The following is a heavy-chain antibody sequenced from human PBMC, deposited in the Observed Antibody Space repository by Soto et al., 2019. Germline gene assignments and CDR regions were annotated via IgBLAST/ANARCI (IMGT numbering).Heavy chain of an antibody. J-gene: IGHJ2*01. CDR3: ARDSSGWARIPGYWYLDL. V-gene: IGHV3-9*01. D-gene: IGHD6-19*01. CDR2: ISWNSGSI. Sequence: EMQLVESGGGLVQPGRSLRLSCAASGFTFDDYAMHWVRQAPGKGLEWVSGISWNSGSIGDADSVKGRFTISRDNAKNSLYLQMSSLRGEDTALYYCARDSSGWARIPGYWYLDLWGRGTLVTVSS. CDR1: GFTFDDYA.